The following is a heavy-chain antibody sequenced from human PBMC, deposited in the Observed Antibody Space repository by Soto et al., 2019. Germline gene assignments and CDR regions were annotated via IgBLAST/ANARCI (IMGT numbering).Heavy chain of an antibody. CDR1: GFTFATYG. CDR3: AKGNLIRTIFAYDI. V-gene: IGHV3-30*18. D-gene: IGHD1-7*01. J-gene: IGHJ3*02. Sequence: QVQLVESGGGVVQPGRSLRLSCAASGFTFATYGMHWVRQAPGKGLEWVASILYDGSNKYYADSVKGRLTISRDNSENTLDLQMNSLREEDTAVYYCAKGNLIRTIFAYDIWGQGTMVTVSS. CDR2: ILYDGSNK.